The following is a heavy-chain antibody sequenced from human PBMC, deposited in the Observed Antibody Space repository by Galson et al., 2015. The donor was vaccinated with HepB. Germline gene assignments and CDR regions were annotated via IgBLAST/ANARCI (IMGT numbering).Heavy chain of an antibody. D-gene: IGHD6-6*01. CDR1: GYSFTDYW. V-gene: IGHV5-51*01. J-gene: IGHJ4*02. Sequence: QSGAEVKKPGESLKISCKGSGYSFTDYWIGWVRQMPGKGLEWMGIIYPSGSDTRYSPSFQGQVTMSADKSISTAYLQWSSLKASDTAMYYCARGYSSSPPGFDYWGQGTLVTVSS. CDR3: ARGYSSSPPGFDY. CDR2: IYPSGSDT.